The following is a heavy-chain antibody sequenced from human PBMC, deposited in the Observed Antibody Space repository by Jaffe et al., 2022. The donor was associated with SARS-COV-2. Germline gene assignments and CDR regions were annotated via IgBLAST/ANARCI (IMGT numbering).Heavy chain of an antibody. CDR1: GFTFSSYD. J-gene: IGHJ3*02. CDR2: IGTAGDT. Sequence: EVQLVESGGGLVQPGGSLRLSCAASGFTFSSYDMHWVRQATGKGLEWVSAIGTAGDTYYPGSVKGRFTISRENAKNSLYLQMNSLRAGDTAVYYCARDAPDGAFDIWGQGTMVTVSS. V-gene: IGHV3-13*01. CDR3: ARDAPDGAFDI.